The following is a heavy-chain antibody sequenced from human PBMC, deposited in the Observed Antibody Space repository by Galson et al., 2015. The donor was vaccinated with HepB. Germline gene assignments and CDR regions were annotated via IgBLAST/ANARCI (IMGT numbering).Heavy chain of an antibody. CDR3: ARDSSSSYYYYYGMDV. Sequence: SGAEVKKPGGSLKISCTGSGYSFTSYWIGWVRQMPGKGLEWMGIIYPGDSDTRYSPSFQGQVTISADKSISTAYLQWSSLKASDTAMYYCARDSSSSYYYYYGMDVWGQGTTVTVSS. V-gene: IGHV5-51*01. CDR1: GYSFTSYW. J-gene: IGHJ6*02. CDR2: IYPGDSDT. D-gene: IGHD6-13*01.